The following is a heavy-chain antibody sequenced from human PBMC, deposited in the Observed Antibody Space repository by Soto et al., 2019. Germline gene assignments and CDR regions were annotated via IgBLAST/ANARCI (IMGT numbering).Heavy chain of an antibody. CDR1: GFTFSSYE. CDR2: ISSSGSTI. J-gene: IGHJ6*02. Sequence: GGSLRLSCAASGFTFSSYEMNWVRQAPGKGLEWVSYISSSGSTIYYADSVKGRFTISRDNAKNSLYLQMNSLRAEDTAVYYCAIRVVMDYYYGMYVWGQGTTVTVS. CDR3: AIRVVMDYYYGMYV. D-gene: IGHD3-22*01. V-gene: IGHV3-48*03.